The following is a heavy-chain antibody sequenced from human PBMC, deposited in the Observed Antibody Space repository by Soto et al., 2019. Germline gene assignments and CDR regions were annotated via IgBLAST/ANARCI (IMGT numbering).Heavy chain of an antibody. CDR2: ISGSGGST. CDR1: GFTFSSYA. V-gene: IGHV3-23*01. D-gene: IGHD6-19*01. Sequence: EVQLLESGGGLVQPGGSLRLSCAASGFTFSSYAMSWVRQAPGKGLEWVSAISGSGGSTYYADSVKGRFTISRDNSKNELYLQMNRLRAEDTAVYYGAKDEQISGWFWGGMDVWGQGTTVTVSS. J-gene: IGHJ6*02. CDR3: AKDEQISGWFWGGMDV.